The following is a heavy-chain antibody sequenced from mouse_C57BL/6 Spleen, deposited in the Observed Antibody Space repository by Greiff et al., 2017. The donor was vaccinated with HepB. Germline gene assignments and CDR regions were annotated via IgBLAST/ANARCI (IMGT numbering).Heavy chain of an antibody. D-gene: IGHD2-3*01. V-gene: IGHV5-17*01. J-gene: IGHJ2*01. Sequence: EVKVVESGGGLVKPGGSLKLSCAASGFTFSDYGMHWVRQAPEKGLEWVAYISSGSSTIYYADTVKGRFTISRDNAKNTLFLQMTSLRSEDTVMYYCARDGYYYFDYWGQGTTLTVSS. CDR2: ISSGSSTI. CDR1: GFTFSDYG. CDR3: ARDGYYYFDY.